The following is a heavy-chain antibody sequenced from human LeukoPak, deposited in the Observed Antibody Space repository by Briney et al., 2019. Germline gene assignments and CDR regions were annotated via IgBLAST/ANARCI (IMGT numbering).Heavy chain of an antibody. CDR1: GGSISNGNW. CDR3: ARHSAHSSTNDAFDI. CDR2: IYHTGRT. D-gene: IGHD6-13*01. J-gene: IGHJ3*02. Sequence: SETLSLTCDVSGGSISNGNWWSWVRQPPGKGLEWIGEIYHTGRTNYNPSLKSRVTISVDTSKNQFSLKLSAETAADTAVYYCARHSAHSSTNDAFDIWGQGTMVTVSP. V-gene: IGHV4-4*02.